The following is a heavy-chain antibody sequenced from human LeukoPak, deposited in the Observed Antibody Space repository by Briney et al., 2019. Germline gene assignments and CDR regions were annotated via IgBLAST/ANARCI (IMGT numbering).Heavy chain of an antibody. CDR2: IKQDESEK. V-gene: IGHV3-7*01. D-gene: IGHD1-26*01. J-gene: IGHJ4*02. Sequence: GGSLRLSCAVSGFTFSNYWMSWVRQAPGKGLEWAAHIKQDESEKYYVDSVKGRFTISRDNAKNSLYLQMNSLRAEDTAIYYCARDKIVGASKFDYWGQGTLVTVSS. CDR1: GFTFSNYW. CDR3: ARDKIVGASKFDY.